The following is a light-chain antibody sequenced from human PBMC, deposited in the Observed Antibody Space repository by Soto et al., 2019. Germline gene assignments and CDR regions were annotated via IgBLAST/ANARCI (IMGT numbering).Light chain of an antibody. CDR3: QQYGSSLVP. CDR2: GAS. V-gene: IGKV3-20*01. CDR1: RSVSSSY. J-gene: IGKJ2*01. Sequence: EMVLPQSPGTLSLSPGEKATLSCRASRSVSSSYLAWYQQKPGQAPSLLIYGASSRAIGIPDRFSGSGSGTDFTLTITRLEPEDFAVYYCQQYGSSLVPFGQGTKLEIK.